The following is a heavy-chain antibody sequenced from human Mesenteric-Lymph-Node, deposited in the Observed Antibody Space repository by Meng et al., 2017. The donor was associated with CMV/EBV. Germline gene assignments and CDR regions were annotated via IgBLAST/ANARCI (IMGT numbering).Heavy chain of an antibody. V-gene: IGHV3-74*01. CDR3: ARKGQHHWFDP. CDR2: INSDGSST. Sequence: CAASGFTFSSYWMHWVRQAPGKGLVWVSRINSDGSSTSYADSVKGRFTISRDNAKNTLYLQMSSLRAEDTAVYYCARKGQHHWFDPWGQGTLVTVSS. CDR1: GFTFSSYW. D-gene: IGHD6-13*01. J-gene: IGHJ5*02.